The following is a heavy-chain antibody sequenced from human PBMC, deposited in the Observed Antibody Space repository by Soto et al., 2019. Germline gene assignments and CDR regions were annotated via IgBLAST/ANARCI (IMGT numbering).Heavy chain of an antibody. CDR3: ARGLSSSATFYHYYGMDV. CDR2: INHSGST. J-gene: IGHJ6*02. Sequence: SETLSLTCAVYGGSFRGYHWSWIRQPPGKGLEWIGEINHSGSTNYNPSLKSRVIISLETSKNQFSLILTSVTAADTAVYYCARGLSSSATFYHYYGMDVWGQGTTVT. D-gene: IGHD6-6*01. CDR1: GGSFRGYH. V-gene: IGHV4-34*01.